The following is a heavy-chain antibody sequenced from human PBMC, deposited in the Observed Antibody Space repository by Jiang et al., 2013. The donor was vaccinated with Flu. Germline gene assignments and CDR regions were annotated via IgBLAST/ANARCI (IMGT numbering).Heavy chain of an antibody. CDR3: AEGSDYGDSRIDY. Sequence: QLLESGGGVVQPGRSLRLSCAASGFTFSSYAMHWVRQAPGKGLEWVAVISYDGSNKYYADSVKGRFTISRDNSKNTLYLQMNSLRAEDTAVYYCAEGSDYGDSRIDYWGQGTLVTVSS. J-gene: IGHJ4*02. CDR1: GFTFSSYA. CDR2: ISYDGSNK. V-gene: IGHV3-30-3*01. D-gene: IGHD4-17*01.